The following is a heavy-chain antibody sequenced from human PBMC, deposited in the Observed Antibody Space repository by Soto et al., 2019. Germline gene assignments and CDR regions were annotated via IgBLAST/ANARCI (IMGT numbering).Heavy chain of an antibody. CDR1: GFTFSSYA. D-gene: IGHD1-20*01. J-gene: IGHJ6*02. Sequence: GGSLRLSCVASGFTFSSYAMSWVRQAPGKGLEWAPGKGLEWVSSITVSGDGTYYADSVKGRFTISRDNSKNTLYLQMNSLRAEDTAVYYCAKFSGAVYYYGMDVWGQGTTVTVSS. V-gene: IGHV3-23*01. CDR2: ITVSGDGT. CDR3: AKFSGAVYYYGMDV.